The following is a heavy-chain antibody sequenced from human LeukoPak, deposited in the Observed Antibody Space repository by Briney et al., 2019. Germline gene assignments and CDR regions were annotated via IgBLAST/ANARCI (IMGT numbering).Heavy chain of an antibody. CDR3: ARDSSSADLDY. D-gene: IGHD6-6*01. CDR1: GFTFSSYE. V-gene: IGHV3-48*03. Sequence: PGGSLRLSCAASGFTFSSYEMNWVRQAPGKGLEWVSYISSSGSTKYYADSVKGRFTISRDNAKNSLYLQMNSLRAEDTAVYYCARDSSSADLDYWGQGTLVTVSS. CDR2: ISSSGSTK. J-gene: IGHJ4*02.